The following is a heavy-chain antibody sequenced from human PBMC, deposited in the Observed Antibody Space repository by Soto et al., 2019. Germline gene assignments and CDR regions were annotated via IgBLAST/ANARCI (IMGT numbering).Heavy chain of an antibody. CDR3: AKDALSDYIWGSYRRFDY. CDR2: ISWNSGTI. J-gene: IGHJ4*02. Sequence: GGSLRLSCAASGFTFDDYAMHWVRQAPGKGLEWVSGISWNSGTIGYADSVKGRFTISRDNAKNSLYLQMNSLRPEDTALYYCAKDALSDYIWGSYRRFDYWGQGTLVTVSS. V-gene: IGHV3-9*01. D-gene: IGHD3-16*02. CDR1: GFTFDDYA.